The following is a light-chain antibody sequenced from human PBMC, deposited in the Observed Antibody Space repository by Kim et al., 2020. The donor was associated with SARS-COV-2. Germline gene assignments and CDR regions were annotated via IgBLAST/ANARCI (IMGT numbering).Light chain of an antibody. V-gene: IGKV1-5*03. CDR3: QQYHDFPWT. CDR2: KAS. CDR1: ESIGYW. Sequence: ASVGDRVTITCRASESIGYWLAWYQHKPGKAPHLLIYKASTLQSGVPSRFSGSGSGTEFTLAISSLQPDDFATYYCQQYHDFPWTFGQGTKVDIK. J-gene: IGKJ1*01.